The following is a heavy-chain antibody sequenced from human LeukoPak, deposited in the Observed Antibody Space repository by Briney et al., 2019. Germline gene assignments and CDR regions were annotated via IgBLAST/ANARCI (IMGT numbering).Heavy chain of an antibody. V-gene: IGHV4-34*01. J-gene: IGHJ5*02. D-gene: IGHD3-10*01. Sequence: SETLSLTCAVYGGSFSGYYWSWIRQPPGKGLEWIGEINHSGSTNYNPSLKSRVTISVDTSKNQFSLKLSSVTAADTAVYYCARGRRITMVRGVNPRFDPWGQGTLVTVSS. CDR3: ARGRRITMVRGVNPRFDP. CDR2: INHSGST. CDR1: GGSFSGYY.